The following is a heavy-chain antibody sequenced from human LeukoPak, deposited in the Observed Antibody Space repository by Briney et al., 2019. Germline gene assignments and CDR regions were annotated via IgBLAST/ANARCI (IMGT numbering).Heavy chain of an antibody. J-gene: IGHJ4*02. D-gene: IGHD3-10*01. Sequence: GASVKVSCKASGYTFTGYYMHWVRQAPGQGLEWMGWINPNSGGTNYAQKFQGRVTMTRDTSISTAYMELSRLRSDDTAVYYCARSTDPYGSGSYYRTKALYYFDYWGQGTLVTVSS. CDR2: INPNSGGT. V-gene: IGHV1-2*02. CDR3: ARSTDPYGSGSYYRTKALYYFDY. CDR1: GYTFTGYY.